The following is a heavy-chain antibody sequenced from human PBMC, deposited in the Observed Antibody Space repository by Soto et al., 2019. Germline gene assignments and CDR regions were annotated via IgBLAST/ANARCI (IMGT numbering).Heavy chain of an antibody. CDR2: IYPLDSQT. CDR3: ARGGKNGNSAVFDY. Sequence: GESLKISCKGSGYSFSTFWIAWVRQLPGNGLDWVGLIYPLDSQTTYSPSFQGQVTISVDRSIDTAYLHWKTLQASDTAMYFCARGGKNGNSAVFDYWGPGALVTVSS. CDR1: GYSFSTFW. V-gene: IGHV5-51*01. D-gene: IGHD1-1*01. J-gene: IGHJ4*02.